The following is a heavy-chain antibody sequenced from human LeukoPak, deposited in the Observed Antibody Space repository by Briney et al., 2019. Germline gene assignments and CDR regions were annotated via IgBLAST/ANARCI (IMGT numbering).Heavy chain of an antibody. V-gene: IGHV3-74*01. J-gene: IGHJ4*02. CDR1: GFTFSSYW. CDR3: ARAYYDILTGYSPFGY. D-gene: IGHD3-9*01. Sequence: GGSLRLSCAASGFTFSSYWMHWVRQAPGKGLVWVSRINSDGSSTSYADSVKGRFTISRDNAKNTLYLQMNSLRAEDTAVYYCARAYYDILTGYSPFGYWGQGTLVTVSS. CDR2: INSDGSST.